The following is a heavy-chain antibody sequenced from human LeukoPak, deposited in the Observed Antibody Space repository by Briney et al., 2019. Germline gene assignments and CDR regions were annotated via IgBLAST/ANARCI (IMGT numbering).Heavy chain of an antibody. CDR2: IYHSGST. J-gene: IGHJ4*02. CDR1: GVSIGASINSPNW. CDR3: ARAPRAYCSTTGSCFQDY. V-gene: IGHV4-4*02. Sequence: PSETLSLTCAVSGVSIGASINSPNWWSWVRQPPGRGLEWIGEIYHSGSTNYNPSLKSRVTMSVDKSKNQFSLNLTSVTAADTAVYFCARAPRAYCSTTGSCFQDYWGQGTLVTVSS. D-gene: IGHD2-2*01.